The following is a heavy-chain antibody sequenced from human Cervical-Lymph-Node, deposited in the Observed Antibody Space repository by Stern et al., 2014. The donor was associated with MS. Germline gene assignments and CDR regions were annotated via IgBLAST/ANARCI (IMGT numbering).Heavy chain of an antibody. CDR2: INAGIGNT. D-gene: IGHD4-17*01. CDR3: ARVDTVTSFDY. Sequence: VQLEESGADVKKPGASVKVSCKASGYTFTDYAVHWVRQAPGQRLEWMGGINAGIGNTRYSQKFQGRFTITRDTSASTAYMELSSLRSEDTAFYYCARVDTVTSFDYWGQGTLVTVSS. J-gene: IGHJ4*02. CDR1: GYTFTDYA. V-gene: IGHV1-3*01.